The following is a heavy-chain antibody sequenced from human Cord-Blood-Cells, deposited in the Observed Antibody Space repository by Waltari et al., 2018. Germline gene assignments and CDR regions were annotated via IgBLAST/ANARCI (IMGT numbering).Heavy chain of an antibody. CDR2: IKQDGSAK. Sequence: EVQLVESGGGLVQPGGSLRLSCAASGFTFSSYWMSWVRQAPGKGLEWVANIKQDGSAKYSVDFVKGRFTISRDNAKNSLYLQMNSLRVEDTAVYYCARIRIVRAFDIWGQGTMVTVSS. CDR1: GFTFSSYW. D-gene: IGHD6-6*01. V-gene: IGHV3-7*01. J-gene: IGHJ3*02. CDR3: ARIRIVRAFDI.